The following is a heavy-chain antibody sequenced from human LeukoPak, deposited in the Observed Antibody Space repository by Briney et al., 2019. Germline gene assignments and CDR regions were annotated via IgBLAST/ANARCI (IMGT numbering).Heavy chain of an antibody. CDR3: ARGEGYCSGGSCLLFDY. J-gene: IGHJ4*02. D-gene: IGHD2-15*01. V-gene: IGHV1-18*01. CDR2: ISAYNGNT. CDR1: GYTFTSYG. Sequence: GASVKVSCKASGYTFTSYGISWVRQAPGQGLERMGWISAYNGNTNYAQKLQGRVTMTTDTSTSTAYMELRSLRSDDTAVYYCARGEGYCSGGSCLLFDYWGQGTLVTVSS.